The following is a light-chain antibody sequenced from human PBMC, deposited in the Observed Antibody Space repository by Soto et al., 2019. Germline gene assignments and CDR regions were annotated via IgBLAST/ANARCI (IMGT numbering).Light chain of an antibody. J-gene: IGKJ1*01. CDR1: QSVNSDF. V-gene: IGKV3-20*01. Sequence: EIVLTQSPGTLSLSPEERATLSCRASQSVNSDFLAWYQQKPGQAPRFLIFGASIRATGIPDRFSGSGSGTDFTPSISRLEPEDFAVYYCQQYGMSPTFGQGTKVEIK. CDR3: QQYGMSPT. CDR2: GAS.